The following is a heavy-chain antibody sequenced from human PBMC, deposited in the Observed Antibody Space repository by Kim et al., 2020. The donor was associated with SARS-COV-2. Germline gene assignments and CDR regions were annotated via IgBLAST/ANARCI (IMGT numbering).Heavy chain of an antibody. D-gene: IGHD2-15*01. Sequence: GGSLRLSCAASGFTFSSYGMHWVRQAPGKGLEWVAVIWYDGSNKYYADSVKGRFTISRDNSKNTLYLQMNSLRAEDTAVYYCARDFSLLVQPENWFDPWGQGTLVTVSS. CDR1: GFTFSSYG. CDR3: ARDFSLLVQPENWFDP. J-gene: IGHJ5*02. CDR2: IWYDGSNK. V-gene: IGHV3-33*01.